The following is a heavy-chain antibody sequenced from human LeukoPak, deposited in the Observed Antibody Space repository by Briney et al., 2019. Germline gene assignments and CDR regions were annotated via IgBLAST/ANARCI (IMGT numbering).Heavy chain of an antibody. CDR3: ATRGGKSDFDN. J-gene: IGHJ4*02. CDR2: MIPVMGVT. CDR1: GGTFSNNA. Sequence: SVKVSCKASGGTFSNNALSWVRQAPGQGLEWMGKMIPVMGVTDYAQSFQGRVTFTADKSTKTGYMELKSLTSEDTAVYFCATRGGKSDFDNWGQGTLVTVSS. V-gene: IGHV1-69*04.